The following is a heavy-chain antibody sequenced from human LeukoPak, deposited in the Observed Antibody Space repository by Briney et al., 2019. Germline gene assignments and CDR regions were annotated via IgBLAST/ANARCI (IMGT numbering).Heavy chain of an antibody. CDR3: ARDMGVAADREGYYFDY. CDR2: INHSGST. J-gene: IGHJ4*02. D-gene: IGHD6-13*01. Sequence: PSETLSLTCTVSGGSISSYYWSWIRQPPGKGLEWIGEINHSGSTNYNPSLKSRVTISVDTSKNQFSLKLSSVTAADTAVYYCARDMGVAADREGYYFDYWGQGTLVTVSS. CDR1: GGSISSYY. V-gene: IGHV4-34*01.